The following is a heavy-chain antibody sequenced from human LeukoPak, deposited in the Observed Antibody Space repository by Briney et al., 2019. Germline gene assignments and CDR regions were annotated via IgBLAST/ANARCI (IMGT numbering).Heavy chain of an antibody. J-gene: IGHJ3*02. Sequence: GGSLRPSCAASGFTFSSYAMSWVRQAPGKGLEWVSPISGSGGSTYYADSVKGRFTISRDNSKNTLYLQMNSLRAEDTAVYYCAKDPGDTYYYGSGGDAFDIWGQGTMVTVSS. CDR2: ISGSGGST. CDR3: AKDPGDTYYYGSGGDAFDI. D-gene: IGHD3-10*01. CDR1: GFTFSSYA. V-gene: IGHV3-23*01.